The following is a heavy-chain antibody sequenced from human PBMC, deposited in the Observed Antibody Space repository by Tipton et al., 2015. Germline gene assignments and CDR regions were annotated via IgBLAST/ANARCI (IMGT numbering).Heavy chain of an antibody. CDR1: GSSVSSGAYY. CDR2: VYSSGST. V-gene: IGHV4-31*03. J-gene: IGHJ4*02. D-gene: IGHD5-12*01. CDR3: ASTAGVVATLDY. Sequence: TLSLTCIVSGSSVSSGAYYWTWIRQHPGKGLEWIGNVYSSGSTYYNPSLKSRVTISADTSKNQFSLKLSSVTAADTAVYYCASTAGVVATLDYWGQGTLVTVSS.